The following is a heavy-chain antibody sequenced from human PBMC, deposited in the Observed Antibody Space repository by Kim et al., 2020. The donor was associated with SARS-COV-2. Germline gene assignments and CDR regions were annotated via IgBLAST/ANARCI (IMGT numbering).Heavy chain of an antibody. CDR1: GFTFSSYG. D-gene: IGHD3-22*01. CDR2: ISYDGSNK. CDR3: AKDRYYYDSSGYYAEYFQH. Sequence: GGSLRLSCAASGFTFSSYGMHWVRQAPGKGLEWVAVISYDGSNKYYADSVKGRFTISRDNSKNTLYLQMNSLRAEDTAVYYCAKDRYYYDSSGYYAEYFQHWGQGTLVTVSS. V-gene: IGHV3-30*18. J-gene: IGHJ1*01.